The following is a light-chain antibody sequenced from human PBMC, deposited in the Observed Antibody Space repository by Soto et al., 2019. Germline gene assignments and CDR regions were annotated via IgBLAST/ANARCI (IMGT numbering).Light chain of an antibody. CDR2: AAS. V-gene: IGKV1-39*01. J-gene: IGKJ4*01. Sequence: DIQMTQSPSSLSASVGDRVSITCRASQNIYRYLNWYQQKAGKVPKLLFYAASNLQSGVPSRFSGVGPGTDFTLIIRRLQPEDVASYYCRQGHIDPLTFGGGTKVEI. CDR3: RQGHIDPLT. CDR1: QNIYRY.